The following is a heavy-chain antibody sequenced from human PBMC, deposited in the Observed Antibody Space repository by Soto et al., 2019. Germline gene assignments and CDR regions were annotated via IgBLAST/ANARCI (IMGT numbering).Heavy chain of an antibody. V-gene: IGHV1-69*13. J-gene: IGHJ6*02. CDR3: ARDGYCSSTSCSLYGMDV. CDR2: IIPIFGTA. CDR1: GGTFSSYA. Sequence: ASVKVSCKASGGTFSSYAISWVRQAPGQGLEWMGGIIPIFGTANYAQKFQGRVTITADESTSTAYMELSSLRSEDTAVYYCARDGYCSSTSCSLYGMDVWGQGTTVTVSS. D-gene: IGHD2-2*03.